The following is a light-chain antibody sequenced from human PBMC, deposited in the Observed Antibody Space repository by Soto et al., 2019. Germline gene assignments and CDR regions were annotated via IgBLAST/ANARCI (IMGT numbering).Light chain of an antibody. V-gene: IGKV3-20*01. CDR1: QSVSSSY. CDR2: GAS. J-gene: IGKJ1*01. Sequence: EIVLTQSPGTLSLSPGERATLSCRASQSVSSSYLAWYQQKPGQAPRLLIYGASSRATGIPDRFSGRGSGTDFPLTIRRLEPEDFAVYYCQQYGSSPWTFGQGTKVEIK. CDR3: QQYGSSPWT.